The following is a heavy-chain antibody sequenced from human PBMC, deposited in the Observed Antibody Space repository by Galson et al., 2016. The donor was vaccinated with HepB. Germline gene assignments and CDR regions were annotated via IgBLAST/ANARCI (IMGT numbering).Heavy chain of an antibody. V-gene: IGHV4-61*01. CDR3: ARDLGGSYFD. D-gene: IGHD1-26*01. CDR2: IYYTGTT. J-gene: IGHJ4*02. CDR1: SGSVNIGTYY. Sequence: SETLSLTCTVSSGSVNIGTYYWTWIRQPPGKGLEWIGHIYYTGTTNYNPSLKSRVTISIDTSKNQFSLKLNSVTAADTAVYYCARDLGGSYFDWGQGTLVTVSS.